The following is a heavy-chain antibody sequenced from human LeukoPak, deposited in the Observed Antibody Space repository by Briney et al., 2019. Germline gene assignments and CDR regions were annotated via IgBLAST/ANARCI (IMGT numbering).Heavy chain of an antibody. CDR3: ARVYETFSVHYFYGLDV. J-gene: IGHJ6*02. V-gene: IGHV3-30-3*01. Sequence: PGGSLRLSCAASGFTFTSYALHWVRQAPGRGLEWVALISYDGSTKYYADSLKGRFTISRDNSKNAVFLQMSSLRAEDTAVYYCARVYETFSVHYFYGLDVWGQGTTVTVSS. D-gene: IGHD5/OR15-5a*01. CDR1: GFTFTSYA. CDR2: ISYDGSTK.